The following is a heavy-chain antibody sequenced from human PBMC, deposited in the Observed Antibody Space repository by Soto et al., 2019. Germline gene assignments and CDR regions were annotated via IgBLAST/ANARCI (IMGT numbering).Heavy chain of an antibody. CDR2: IYWNHDK. CDR3: AHRSNTDYV. CDR1: GFSFSTSGVG. Sequence: QITLKESGPTLVKPTQTLTLTCTFSGFSFSTSGVGVGWIRLPPGRALEWLALIYWNHDKRYSPSLQSRLTITTDTSKNQVVLTMTNMDPVDTATYYCAHRSNTDYVWGQGTLVTVSS. V-gene: IGHV2-5*01. D-gene: IGHD4-17*01. J-gene: IGHJ4*02.